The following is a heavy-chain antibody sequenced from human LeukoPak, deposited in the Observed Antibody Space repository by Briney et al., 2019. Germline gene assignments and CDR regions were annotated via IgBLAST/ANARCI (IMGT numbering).Heavy chain of an antibody. CDR2: IKQDGSDK. Sequence: PGGSLRLSCAASGFTFSNYWMSWVRQAPGKGLEWVANIKQDGSDKYYVDSVKGRSTISRDNAKHSLYLQMNSLRAEDTAVYYCARATTLFGVDKYFHYWGQGTPVTVSS. CDR1: GFTFSNYW. J-gene: IGHJ4*02. V-gene: IGHV3-7*05. CDR3: ARATTLFGVDKYFHY. D-gene: IGHD3-3*01.